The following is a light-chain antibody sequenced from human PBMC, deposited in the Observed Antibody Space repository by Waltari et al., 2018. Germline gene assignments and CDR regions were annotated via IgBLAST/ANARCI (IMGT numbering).Light chain of an antibody. J-gene: IGLJ2*01. CDR3: CSYAGSSTYVV. V-gene: IGLV2-23*02. Sequence: QSALTQPASVSGSPGQSITIPCTGTTTDVGGYNYVYWYQQHPGKAPKLMIYDVSKRPSGVSNRFSGSKSGNTASLTISGLQAEDEADYYCCSYAGSSTYVVFGGGTKLTVL. CDR1: TTDVGGYNY. CDR2: DVS.